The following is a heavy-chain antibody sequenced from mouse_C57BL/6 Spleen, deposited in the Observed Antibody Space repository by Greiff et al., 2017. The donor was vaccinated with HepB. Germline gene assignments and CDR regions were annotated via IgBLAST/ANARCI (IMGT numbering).Heavy chain of an antibody. CDR1: GYAFSSYW. D-gene: IGHD2-4*01. Sequence: QVQLKESGAELVKPGASVKISCKASGYAFSSYWMNWVKQRPGKGLEWIGQIYPGDGDTNYNGKFKGKATLTADKSSSTAYMQLSSLTSEDSAVYFCARFYYDYFDYWGQSTTLTVSS. CDR2: IYPGDGDT. J-gene: IGHJ2*01. V-gene: IGHV1-80*01. CDR3: ARFYYDYFDY.